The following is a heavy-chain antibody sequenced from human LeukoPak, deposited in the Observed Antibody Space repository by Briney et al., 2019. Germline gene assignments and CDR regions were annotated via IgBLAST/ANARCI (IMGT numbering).Heavy chain of an antibody. V-gene: IGHV4-39*07. CDR1: GDSIAGSSFY. Sequence: SETLSLTCTVSGDSIAGSSFYWGWIRQSPGKGLEWLGNIYYSGSTNYNPSLKSRVTISVDTSKNQFSLKLSSVTAADTAVYYCARGRRLQYSGFDPWGQGTLVTVSS. CDR2: IYYSGST. CDR3: ARGRRLQYSGFDP. J-gene: IGHJ5*02. D-gene: IGHD4-11*01.